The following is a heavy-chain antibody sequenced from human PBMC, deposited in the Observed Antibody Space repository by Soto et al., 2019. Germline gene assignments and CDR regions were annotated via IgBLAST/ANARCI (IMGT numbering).Heavy chain of an antibody. CDR1: GFTFSSYG. D-gene: IGHD2-21*02. CDR3: ATDTLPFDY. CDR2: ISYDGSNK. V-gene: IGHV3-30*03. J-gene: IGHJ4*02. Sequence: GGSLRLSCAASGFTFSSYGMHWVRQAPGKGQEWVAVISYDGSNKYDADSVKGRFTISRDNSKNTLYLQMNSLRAEDTAVYYCATDTLPFDYWGQGTLVTVSS.